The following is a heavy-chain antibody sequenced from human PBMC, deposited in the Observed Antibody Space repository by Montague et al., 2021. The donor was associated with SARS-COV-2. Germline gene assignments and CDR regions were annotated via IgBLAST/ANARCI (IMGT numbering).Heavy chain of an antibody. CDR3: ARGRRRYNWRDETSYYYGMDV. J-gene: IGHJ6*02. CDR1: GGSLSGYY. V-gene: IGHV4-34*01. D-gene: IGHD1-20*01. CDR2: INHSGST. Sequence: SETLSLTCAVYGGSLSGYYWSWIRQPPGKGLEWIGEINHSGSTNYNPSLKSRVTISLDTSKNQFSLKLSSVTAGDTAVYYCARGRRRYNWRDETSYYYGMDVWGQGTTVTVSS.